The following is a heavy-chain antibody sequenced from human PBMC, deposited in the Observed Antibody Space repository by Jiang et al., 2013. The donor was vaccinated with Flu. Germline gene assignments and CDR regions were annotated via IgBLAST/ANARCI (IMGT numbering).Heavy chain of an antibody. D-gene: IGHD6-13*01. Sequence: GRSLRLSCAASGFTFDDYAMHWVRQAPGKGLEWVSGISWNSGNIGYADSVKGRFTISRDNAKNSLYLQMNSLRAEDTALYYCAKEGAAAGTDYFEYWGQGTPGHRLL. V-gene: IGHV3-9*01. CDR1: GFTFDDYA. CDR3: AKEGAAAGTDYFEY. CDR2: ISWNSGNI. J-gene: IGHJ4*02.